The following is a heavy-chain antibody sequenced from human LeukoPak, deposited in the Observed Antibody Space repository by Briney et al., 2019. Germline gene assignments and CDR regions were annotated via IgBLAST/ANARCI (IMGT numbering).Heavy chain of an antibody. D-gene: IGHD2-21*02. CDR1: GFTFSSYS. J-gene: IGHJ4*02. V-gene: IGHV3-21*01. Sequence: PGGSLRLSCAASGFTFSSYSMNWVRQAPGKGLEWVSSISSSSKYIYDADSVKGRFTVSRDNAKNSLYLQMNSLRAEDTAVYYCARDYLYCGGACFVDDWGQGTLVTVSS. CDR2: ISSSSKYI. CDR3: ARDYLYCGGACFVDD.